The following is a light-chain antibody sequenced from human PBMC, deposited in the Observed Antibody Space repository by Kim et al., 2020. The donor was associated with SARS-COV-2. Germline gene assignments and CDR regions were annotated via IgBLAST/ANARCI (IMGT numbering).Light chain of an antibody. CDR1: HSIDTN. CDR2: GAS. J-gene: IGKJ2*01. V-gene: IGKV3-15*01. CDR3: QQYSHWPPYT. Sequence: SPGESGTLSRRPSHSIDTNLAGDHQKPGQAPRLLIYGASTRATDIPARFSGSGSGTEFTLIISSLQSEDFAVYYCQQYSHWPPYTFGQGTKLEI.